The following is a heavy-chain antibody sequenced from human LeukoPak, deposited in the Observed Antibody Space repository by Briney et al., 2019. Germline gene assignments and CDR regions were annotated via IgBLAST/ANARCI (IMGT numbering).Heavy chain of an antibody. V-gene: IGHV4-4*07. Sequence: PSDTLSLTCSVSGDSISNYWWNWIRQPAGKELEWIRRMYTSGDTNYNPSLKSRVTMSVDTSKNQVSLRLTSVIAADTAVYYCARGSREMATIFDYWGQGTLVTVSS. CDR1: GDSISNYW. J-gene: IGHJ4*02. CDR3: ARGSREMATIFDY. D-gene: IGHD5-24*01. CDR2: MYTSGDT.